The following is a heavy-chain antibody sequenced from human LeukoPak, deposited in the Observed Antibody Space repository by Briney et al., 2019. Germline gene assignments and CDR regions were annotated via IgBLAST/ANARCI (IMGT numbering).Heavy chain of an antibody. D-gene: IGHD4-23*01. Sequence: SETLSLTCAVYGGSFSGYYWSWIRQPPGKGLEWIGEINHSGSTNYNPSLKSPVTISVDTSKNQFSLKLSSVTAADTAVYYCAHGVAATVVTPGPIYYYGMDVWGQGTTVTVSS. CDR2: INHSGST. CDR3: AHGVAATVVTPGPIYYYGMDV. J-gene: IGHJ6*02. V-gene: IGHV4-34*01. CDR1: GGSFSGYY.